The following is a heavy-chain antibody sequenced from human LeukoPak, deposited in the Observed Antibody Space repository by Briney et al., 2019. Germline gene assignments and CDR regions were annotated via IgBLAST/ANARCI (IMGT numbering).Heavy chain of an antibody. V-gene: IGHV1-69*13. CDR1: GYTFTSYA. D-gene: IGHD1-7*01. Sequence: SVKVSCKASGYTFTSYAISWVRQAPGQGLEWMGGIIPIFGTANYAQKFQGRVTITADESTSTAYMELSSLRSEDTAVYYCARGGNSLLWGWGNYYYYYYMDVWGKGTTVTISS. J-gene: IGHJ6*03. CDR2: IIPIFGTA. CDR3: ARGGNSLLWGWGNYYYYYYMDV.